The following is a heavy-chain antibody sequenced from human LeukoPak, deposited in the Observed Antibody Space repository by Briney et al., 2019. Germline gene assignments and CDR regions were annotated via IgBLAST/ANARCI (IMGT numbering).Heavy chain of an antibody. CDR3: ARDPYSGSYGPYYYYMDV. CDR1: GFTFSSYE. CDR2: ITSSSSYI. V-gene: IGHV3-21*06. Sequence: GGSLRLSCAASGFTFSSYEMNWVRQAPGKGPEWVSSITSSSSYIYYADSVKGRFTISRDNAKNSLYLQMDSLRVEDTAVYYCARDPYSGSYGPYYYYMDVWGEGTTVTISS. J-gene: IGHJ6*03. D-gene: IGHD1-26*01.